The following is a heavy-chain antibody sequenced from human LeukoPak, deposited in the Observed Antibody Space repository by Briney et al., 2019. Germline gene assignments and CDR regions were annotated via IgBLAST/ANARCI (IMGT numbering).Heavy chain of an antibody. D-gene: IGHD3-10*01. Sequence: GGSLRLSCAASGFTFSSYAMSWVRQAPGKGLEWVSVISGSGVSTYYADSVKGRLTISRDNSKNTLYLQMNSLRAEDTAVYYCAKTIRGTMVRGVIFDYWGQGTLVTVSS. J-gene: IGHJ4*02. CDR1: GFTFSSYA. CDR3: AKTIRGTMVRGVIFDY. CDR2: ISGSGVST. V-gene: IGHV3-23*01.